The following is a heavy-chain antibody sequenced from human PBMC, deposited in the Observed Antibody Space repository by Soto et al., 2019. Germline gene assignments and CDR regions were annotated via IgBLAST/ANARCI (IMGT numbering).Heavy chain of an antibody. D-gene: IGHD6-6*01. CDR1: GLTSSSYG. CDR3: ARDRVAARPDYYYGMDV. J-gene: IGHJ6*02. CDR2: ICYDGSKN. Sequence: QVQLVESGGGVAQPGRSLSLSGAASGLTSSSYGMHWVRQPPATGLERVEVICYDGSKNYYADSVKGRFTISRDNSNNTLYLQMNSLRAEDTAVYYCARDRVAARPDYYYGMDVWGQGTTVTVSS. V-gene: IGHV3-33*01.